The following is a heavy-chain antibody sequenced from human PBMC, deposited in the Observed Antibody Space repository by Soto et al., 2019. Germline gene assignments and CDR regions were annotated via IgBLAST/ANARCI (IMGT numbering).Heavy chain of an antibody. V-gene: IGHV3-7*01. CDR1: GFTFSSYW. CDR2: IKQDGSEK. Sequence: ASGFTFSSYWMSWVRQAPGKGLEWVANIKQDGSEKYYVDSVKGRFTISRDNAKNSLYLQMNSLRAEDTAVYYCARDRYSYYDFWSGSLPYYYYGMDVWGQGTTVTVSS. CDR3: ARDRYSYYDFWSGSLPYYYYGMDV. J-gene: IGHJ6*02. D-gene: IGHD3-3*01.